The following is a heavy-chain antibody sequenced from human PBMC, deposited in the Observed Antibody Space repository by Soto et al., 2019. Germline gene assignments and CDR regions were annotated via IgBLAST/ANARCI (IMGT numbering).Heavy chain of an antibody. CDR2: IIPIFGTA. D-gene: IGHD1-26*01. CDR1: GGTFSSYA. CDR3: ARDRSIGIVRATTFDY. J-gene: IGHJ4*02. V-gene: IGHV1-69*06. Sequence: ASVKVSCKASGGTFSSYAISWVRQAPGQGLEWMGGIIPIFGTANYAQKFQGRVTITADKSTSTAYMELSSLRSEDTAVYYCARDRSIGIVRATTFDYWGQGTLVTVSS.